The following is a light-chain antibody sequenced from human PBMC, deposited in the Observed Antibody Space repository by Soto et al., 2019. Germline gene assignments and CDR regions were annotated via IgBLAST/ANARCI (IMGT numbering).Light chain of an antibody. CDR1: QDIKNY. CDR3: QQYDNLPLT. V-gene: IGKV1-33*01. CDR2: DAS. J-gene: IGKJ4*01. Sequence: DIQMTQSPSSLSASVGDRVTITCQASQDIKNYLNWYQQKSGKAPKLLIYDASDLETGVPSRFSGSGSGADFTFTINSLQPEDIATYYCQQYDNLPLTFGGGTKLDI.